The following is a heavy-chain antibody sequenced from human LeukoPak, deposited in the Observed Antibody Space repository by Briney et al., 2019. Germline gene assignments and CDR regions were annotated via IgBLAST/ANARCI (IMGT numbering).Heavy chain of an antibody. V-gene: IGHV5-51*01. J-gene: IGHJ4*02. D-gene: IGHD3-22*01. CDR1: GYRLTSYW. CDR3: ASTYYYDSSGYYSSFDY. CDR2: IYPGDSDT. Sequence: PGESLKISCQGPGYRLTSYWIGWVGQMPGKGLEWMGIIYPGDSDTRYSPSFQGQVTISADKSISTAYLQWSSLKASDPAVYYCASTYYYDSSGYYSSFDYWGQGTLVTVSS.